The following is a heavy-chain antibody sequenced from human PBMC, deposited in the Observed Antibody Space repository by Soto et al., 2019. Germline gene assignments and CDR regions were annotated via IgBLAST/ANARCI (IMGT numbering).Heavy chain of an antibody. CDR1: GYTLTSYG. Sequence: XSVEASCSASGYTLTSYGTHWVRQAPGQGLEWMGWISAYNGNTNYAQKLQGRVTMTTDTSPSTAYMELRTLRSHDTAVYYCARDRRITGPTHWFHTWGQGTLVTFSS. CDR2: ISAYNGNT. V-gene: IGHV1-18*04. CDR3: ARDRRITGPTHWFHT. J-gene: IGHJ5*02. D-gene: IGHD1-7*01.